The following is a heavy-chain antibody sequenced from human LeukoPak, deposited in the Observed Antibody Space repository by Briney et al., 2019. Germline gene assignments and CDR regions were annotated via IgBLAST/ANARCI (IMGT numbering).Heavy chain of an antibody. CDR1: GGTFSSYA. Sequence: SVKVSCKASGGTFSSYAISWVRQAPGQGLEWMGGIIPIFGTANYAQKFQGRVTITADKSTSTAHMELSSLRSEDTAVYYCARDQNYPYNWFDPWGQGTLVTVSS. CDR2: IIPIFGTA. CDR3: ARDQNYPYNWFDP. D-gene: IGHD1-7*01. V-gene: IGHV1-69*06. J-gene: IGHJ5*02.